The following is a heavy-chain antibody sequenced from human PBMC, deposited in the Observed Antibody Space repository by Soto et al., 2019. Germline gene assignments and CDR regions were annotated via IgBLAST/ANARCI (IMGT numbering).Heavy chain of an antibody. V-gene: IGHV3-13*01. CDR3: ARVDDSSPSSGGSGAFDI. CDR1: GFTFSSYD. J-gene: IGHJ3*02. D-gene: IGHD6-13*01. CDR2: IGTAGDT. Sequence: GGSLRLSCAASGFTFSSYDMHWVRQATGKGLEWVSAIGTAGDTYYPGSVKGRFTISRENAKNSLYLQMNSLRAGDTAVYYCARVDDSSPSSGGSGAFDIWGQGTMVTVSS.